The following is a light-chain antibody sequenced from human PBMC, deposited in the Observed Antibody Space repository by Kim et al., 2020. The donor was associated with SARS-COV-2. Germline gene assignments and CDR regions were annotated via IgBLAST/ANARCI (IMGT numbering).Light chain of an antibody. CDR2: DNN. CDR1: RSNIGNNP. Sequence: QSVLTQPPSVSAAPGHKVTISCSGSRSNIGNNPVSWYQQFPGTAPRLITYDNNKRPSGIPDRFSGSKSGTSATLGITGLQTGDEADYYCGTWDSSLSAVVFGGGTQLTVL. CDR3: GTWDSSLSAVV. J-gene: IGLJ3*02. V-gene: IGLV1-51*01.